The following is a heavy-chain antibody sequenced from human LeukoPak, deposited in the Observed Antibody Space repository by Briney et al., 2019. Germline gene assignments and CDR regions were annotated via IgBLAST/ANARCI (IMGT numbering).Heavy chain of an antibody. Sequence: SETLSLTCTVSGGSISSYYWSWIRQPPGKGLEWIGYIYDSGSTNYNPSLKSRVTISVDTSKNQFSLKLSAVTAADTAVYYCASGGDYAGFDPWGQGTLVTVSS. CDR3: ASGGDYAGFDP. CDR2: IYDSGST. CDR1: GGSISSYY. D-gene: IGHD4-17*01. V-gene: IGHV4-59*01. J-gene: IGHJ5*02.